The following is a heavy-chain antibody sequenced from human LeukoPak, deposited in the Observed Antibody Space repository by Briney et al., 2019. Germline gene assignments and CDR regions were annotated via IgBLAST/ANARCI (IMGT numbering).Heavy chain of an antibody. CDR1: GFSLSTSGMC. CDR2: IDWDDDK. V-gene: IGHV2-70*11. CDR3: ARFRSSGFTHDY. Sequence: SGPTLVNPTQTLTLTCTFSGFSLSTSGMCVSWIRQPPGKALEWLARIDWDDDKYYSTSLKTRLTISKDTSKNQVVLTMTNMDPVDTATYYCARFRSSGFTHDYWGQGTLVTVSS. J-gene: IGHJ4*02. D-gene: IGHD6-19*01.